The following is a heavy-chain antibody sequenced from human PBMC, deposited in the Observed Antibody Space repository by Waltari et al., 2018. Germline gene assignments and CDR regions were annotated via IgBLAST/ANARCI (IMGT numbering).Heavy chain of an antibody. V-gene: IGHV1-2*02. CDR3: ARDPGYCSGGSCYSFDY. CDR2: INPNSGGT. D-gene: IGHD2-15*01. CDR1: GYTFTGYY. J-gene: IGHJ4*02. Sequence: QVQLVQSGAAVKKPGASVKVSCKASGYTFTGYYMHWVRQAPGQGLEWMGWINPNSGGTNYAQKFQGRVTMTRDTSISTAYMELSRLRSDDTAVYYCARDPGYCSGGSCYSFDYWGQGTLVTVSS.